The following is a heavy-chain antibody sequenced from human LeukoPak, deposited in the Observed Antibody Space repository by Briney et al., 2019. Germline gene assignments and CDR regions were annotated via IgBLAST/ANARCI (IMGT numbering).Heavy chain of an antibody. CDR2: IYSGGST. J-gene: IGHJ4*02. CDR1: GFTVSSNY. Sequence: GGSRRLSCAASGFTVSSNYMSWVRQAPGKGLEWVSVIYSGGSTYYADSVKGRFTISRDNSENTLYLQMNGLRAEDTAVYYCARSSSIAARYFDYWGQGTLVTVSS. CDR3: ARSSSIAARYFDY. D-gene: IGHD6-6*01. V-gene: IGHV3-66*02.